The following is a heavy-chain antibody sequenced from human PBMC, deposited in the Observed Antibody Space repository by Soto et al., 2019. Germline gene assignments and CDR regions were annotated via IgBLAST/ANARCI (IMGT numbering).Heavy chain of an antibody. V-gene: IGHV1-69*12. CDR3: ARVRLGGRYYFDY. J-gene: IGHJ4*02. CDR2: IIPIFGTA. D-gene: IGHD2-15*01. Sequence: QVQLVQSGAEVKKPGSSVKVSCKASGGTFSSYAISWVRQAPGQGLEWMGGIIPIFGTANYAQKFQGRVTITAVESTSTAYMELSGLRAEDTAVYYSARVRLGGRYYFDYWGQGTLVTVSS. CDR1: GGTFSSYA.